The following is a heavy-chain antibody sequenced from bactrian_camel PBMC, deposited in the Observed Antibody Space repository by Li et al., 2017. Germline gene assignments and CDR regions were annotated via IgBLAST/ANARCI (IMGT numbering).Heavy chain of an antibody. V-gene: IGHV3S53*01. D-gene: IGHD5*01. CDR3: AAAGDYYGLGAKD. CDR1: GYTTC. CDR2: VAIASGRT. Sequence: HVQLVESGGGSVQAGGSLRLSCAVSGYTTCLAWWRHAPGDEREGVASVAIASGRTYYADSVKGRFVISRSQDSAKKEAFLQMNSLKPEDSAMYYCAAAGDYYGLGAKDWGQGTQVTVS. J-gene: IGHJ4*01.